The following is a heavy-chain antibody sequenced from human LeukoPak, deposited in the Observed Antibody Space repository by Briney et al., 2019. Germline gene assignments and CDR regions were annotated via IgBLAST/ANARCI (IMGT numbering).Heavy chain of an antibody. D-gene: IGHD1-1*01. CDR1: GGSISNNNCY. J-gene: IGHJ4*02. CDR3: ATWRTAKTGFDY. V-gene: IGHV4-39*01. Sequence: KPSETLSLTCTVSGGSISNNNCYWAWIRQPPGKGLECIGSIYYSGSPYYNPSLKSRVTISVDTSKNQFSLRLSSVTAADTAVYYCATWRTAKTGFDYWGQGTLVTVSS. CDR2: IYYSGSP.